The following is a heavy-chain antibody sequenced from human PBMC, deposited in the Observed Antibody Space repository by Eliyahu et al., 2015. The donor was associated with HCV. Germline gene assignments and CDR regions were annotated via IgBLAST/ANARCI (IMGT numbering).Heavy chain of an antibody. CDR2: INHSGST. J-gene: IGHJ6*02. Sequence: QVQLQQWGAGLLKPSETLSLTCAVYGGSFSGYYWSWIRQPPGKGLEWIGEINHSGSTNYNPSLKSRVTISVDTSKNQFSLKLSSVTAAXTAVYYCARGPFMVRGVIIPRGMDVWGQGTTVTVSS. CDR1: GGSFSGYY. V-gene: IGHV4-34*01. CDR3: ARGPFMVRGVIIPRGMDV. D-gene: IGHD3-10*01.